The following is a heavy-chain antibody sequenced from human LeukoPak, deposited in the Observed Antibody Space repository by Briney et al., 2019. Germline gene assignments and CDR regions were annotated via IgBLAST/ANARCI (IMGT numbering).Heavy chain of an antibody. Sequence: SQTLSLTCTVSGGSISSGSYYWSWIRQPAGKGLEWIGRIYTSGSTNYNPSLKSRATISVDTSKNQFSLKLSSVTAADTAVYYCARFPGIAVAGSYYFDYWGQGTLVTVSS. D-gene: IGHD6-19*01. CDR1: GGSISSGSYY. CDR2: IYTSGST. V-gene: IGHV4-61*02. CDR3: ARFPGIAVAGSYYFDY. J-gene: IGHJ4*02.